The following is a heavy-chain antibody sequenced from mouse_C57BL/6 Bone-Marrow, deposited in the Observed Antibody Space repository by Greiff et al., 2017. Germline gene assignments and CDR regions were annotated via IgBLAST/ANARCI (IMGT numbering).Heavy chain of an antibody. CDR2: IYPRSGNT. Sequence: QVQLQQSGAELARPGASVKLSCKASSYTFTSYGISWVKQRTGQGLEWIGEIYPRSGNTYYNEKFKGKATLTADKSSSTAYMELRSLTSADSAVXFCARERIMVYDGPFAYWGQGTLVTVSA. D-gene: IGHD1-2*01. J-gene: IGHJ3*01. CDR1: SYTFTSYG. V-gene: IGHV1-81*01. CDR3: ARERIMVYDGPFAY.